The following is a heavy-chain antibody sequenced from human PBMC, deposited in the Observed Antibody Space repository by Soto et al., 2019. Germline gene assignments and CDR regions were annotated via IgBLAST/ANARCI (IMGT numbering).Heavy chain of an antibody. V-gene: IGHV3-23*01. CDR1: GFTFSSYA. J-gene: IGHJ4*02. CDR3: AKYELRRWLVLPAFFDY. D-gene: IGHD6-19*01. Sequence: GGSLRLSCAASGFTFSSYAMSWVRQAPGKGLEWVSAISGSGGSTYYADSVKGRFTISRDNSKNTLYLQMNSLRAEDTAVYYCAKYELRRWLVLPAFFDYWGQGTLVTVSS. CDR2: ISGSGGST.